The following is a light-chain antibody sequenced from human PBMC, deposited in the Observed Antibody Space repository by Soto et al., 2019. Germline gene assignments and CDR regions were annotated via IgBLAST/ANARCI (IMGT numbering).Light chain of an antibody. CDR2: EVS. V-gene: IGLV2-14*01. CDR3: FSYTSSTAYV. J-gene: IGLJ1*01. CDR1: SSDVGGYNY. Sequence: HSALTQPASVSGSPGQSITISCTGTSSDVGGYNYVSWYQLHPGKAPKLMIYEVSNRPSGISNRFSASKSGNTASLTISGLQAEDEADYYCFSYTSSTAYVFGTGTKVTVL.